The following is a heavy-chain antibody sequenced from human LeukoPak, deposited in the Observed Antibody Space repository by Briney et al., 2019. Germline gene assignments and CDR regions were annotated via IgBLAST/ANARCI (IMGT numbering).Heavy chain of an antibody. J-gene: IGHJ4*02. D-gene: IGHD2-21*02. CDR1: GGTFSSYA. Sequence: SVKISCKASGGTFSSYAISWVRQAPGQGLEWMGGIIPIFGTANYAQKFQGRVTITTDESTSTAYMELSSLRSEDTAVYYCAGRGVTAKRYYFDYWGQGTLVTVSS. CDR2: IIPIFGTA. CDR3: AGRGVTAKRYYFDY. V-gene: IGHV1-69*05.